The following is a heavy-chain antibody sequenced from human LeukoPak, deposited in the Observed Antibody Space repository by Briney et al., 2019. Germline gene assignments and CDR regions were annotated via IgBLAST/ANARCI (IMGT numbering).Heavy chain of an antibody. Sequence: ASVKVSCKASGYTFASFGINWVRQATGQGLEWMGWMNPNNGNTGYAQKFQGRLTMTRNTSISTAYMELSSLRSEDTAVYYCARGLEMEVAAYWGQGTLVTVSS. CDR2: MNPNNGNT. D-gene: IGHD5-24*01. CDR1: GYTFASFG. CDR3: ARGLEMEVAAY. V-gene: IGHV1-8*01. J-gene: IGHJ4*02.